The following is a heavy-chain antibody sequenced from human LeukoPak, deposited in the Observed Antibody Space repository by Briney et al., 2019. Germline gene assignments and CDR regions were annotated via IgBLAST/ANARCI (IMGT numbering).Heavy chain of an antibody. V-gene: IGHV4-59*08. J-gene: IGHJ3*02. CDR1: GDSISSYY. D-gene: IGHD3-3*01. CDR2: IYYSGST. Sequence: SETLSLTCTVSGDSISSYYWSWIRQPPGKGLEWIGYIYYSGSTNYNPSLKSRVTISVDTSKNQFSLKLSSATAADTAVYFCARHTNRLDAFDIWGQGTMVTVSS. CDR3: ARHTNRLDAFDI.